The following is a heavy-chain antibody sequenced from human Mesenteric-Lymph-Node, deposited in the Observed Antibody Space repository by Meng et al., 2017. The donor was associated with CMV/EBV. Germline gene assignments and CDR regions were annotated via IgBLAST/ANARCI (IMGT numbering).Heavy chain of an antibody. CDR2: INKDGSQH. CDR1: GFTFSAYW. Sequence: GGSLRLSCLVSGFTFSAYWMGWVRRAPGKGLEWVAEINKDGSQHFYVNSMMGRFTVSRDNSKNSVYLQLNSLRAEDTAIYYCARDPEFGALDYWGQGTLVTVSS. J-gene: IGHJ4*02. V-gene: IGHV3-7*01. D-gene: IGHD3-10*01. CDR3: ARDPEFGALDY.